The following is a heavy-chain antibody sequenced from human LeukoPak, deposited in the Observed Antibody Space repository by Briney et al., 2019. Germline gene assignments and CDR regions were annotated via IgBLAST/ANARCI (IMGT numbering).Heavy chain of an antibody. CDR1: GYPFASYY. CDR3: ARDRNYGDYSRVCMDY. D-gene: IGHD4-17*01. Sequence: ASVKVSCKASGYPFASYYMHWVRQAPGQGLEWMGAINPSGGTTSYAQKFQGRVTMTRDTSTSTVYMELSSLRSEDTAVYYCARDRNYGDYSRVCMDYWGQGTLVTVSS. J-gene: IGHJ4*02. V-gene: IGHV1-46*01. CDR2: INPSGGTT.